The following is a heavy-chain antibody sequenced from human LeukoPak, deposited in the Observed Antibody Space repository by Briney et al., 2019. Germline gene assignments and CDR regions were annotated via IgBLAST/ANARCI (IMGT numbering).Heavy chain of an antibody. CDR2: MNPNSGNT. D-gene: IGHD6-19*01. J-gene: IGHJ4*02. V-gene: IGHV1-8*01. Sequence: VASVKVSCKASGYTFTSYDVNWVRQATGQGLEWMGWMNPNSGNTGYAQKFQGRVTMTRNTSISTAYMELSSLRSEDTAVYYCAFIDSSGWYYFDYWGQGTLVTVSS. CDR3: AFIDSSGWYYFDY. CDR1: GYTFTSYD.